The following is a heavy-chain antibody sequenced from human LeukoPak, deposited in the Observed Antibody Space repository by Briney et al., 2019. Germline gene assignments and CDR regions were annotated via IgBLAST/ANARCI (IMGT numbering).Heavy chain of an antibody. D-gene: IGHD3-10*01. CDR1: GFTLSSYT. CDR3: ARVEFGEFLPKGYYYYYMDV. Sequence: PGGSLRLSCAASGFTLSSYTMNWVRQAPGKGLEWVSYIRTATSRIYYADSVKGRFTISRDNAKNSLYLQMNSLRAEDTALYYCARVEFGEFLPKGYYYYYMDVWGKGTTVTVSS. V-gene: IGHV3-48*04. CDR2: IRTATSRI. J-gene: IGHJ6*03.